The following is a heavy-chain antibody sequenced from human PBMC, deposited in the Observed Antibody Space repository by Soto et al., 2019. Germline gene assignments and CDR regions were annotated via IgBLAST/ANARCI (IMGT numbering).Heavy chain of an antibody. CDR1: GFSFSSYP. Sequence: GALRLSCGASGFSFSSYPMSWVRQAPGKGLEWVSTISDSGGNTYYADSVKGRFTISRDNPKNTLYLQMNSLRAEDTAVYYCAKAEANYDFLTGNYLGNYYFDYWGQGALVTVSS. CDR3: AKAEANYDFLTGNYLGNYYFDY. J-gene: IGHJ4*02. D-gene: IGHD3-9*01. CDR2: ISDSGGNT. V-gene: IGHV3-23*01.